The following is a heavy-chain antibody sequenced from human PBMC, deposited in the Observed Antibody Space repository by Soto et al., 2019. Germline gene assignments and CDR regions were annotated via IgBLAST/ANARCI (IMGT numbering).Heavy chain of an antibody. CDR2: ISAYNGNT. V-gene: IGHV1-18*01. Sequence: QVQLVQSGAEVKKPGASVKVSCKASGYTFTSYGISWVRQAPGQGLEWMGWISAYNGNTNYAQKLQGRVTMTTDTSTSTPYMELRSLRSGDTAVYYCARGRGVRYFDESGMDVWGQGTTVTVSS. J-gene: IGHJ6*02. CDR1: GYTFTSYG. D-gene: IGHD3-9*01. CDR3: ARGRGVRYFDESGMDV.